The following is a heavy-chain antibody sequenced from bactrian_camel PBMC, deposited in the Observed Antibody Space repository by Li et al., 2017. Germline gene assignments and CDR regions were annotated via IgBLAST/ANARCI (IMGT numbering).Heavy chain of an antibody. CDR2: RDTDGTT. J-gene: IGHJ4*01. Sequence: VQLVESGGGSVQAGGSLTLSCVATEYTYNSYCMAWFRQAHGLEREGVAFRDTDGTTSYADSVKGRFTISKDNANNILYLQMDSLKPEDAAMYYCAARSVESIWCGLDPIRFNYWGQGTQVTVS. CDR1: EYTYNSYC. V-gene: IGHV3S63*01. CDR3: AARSVESIWCGLDPIRFNY. D-gene: IGHD7*01.